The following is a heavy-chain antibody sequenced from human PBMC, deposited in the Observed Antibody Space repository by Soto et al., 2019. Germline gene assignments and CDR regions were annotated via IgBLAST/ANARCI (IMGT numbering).Heavy chain of an antibody. V-gene: IGHV4-61*01. D-gene: IGHD2-21*01. CDR2: IYYSGST. J-gene: IGHJ4*02. CDR1: GGSVSSGSYY. CDR3: ARVAGFRREGLNYFDY. Sequence: SETLSLTCTVSGGSVSSGSYYWSWIRQPPGKGLEWIGYIYYSGSTNYNPSLKSRVTISVYMEVSSLRSEDTAVYYCARVAGFRREGLNYFDYWGQGTLVTVSS.